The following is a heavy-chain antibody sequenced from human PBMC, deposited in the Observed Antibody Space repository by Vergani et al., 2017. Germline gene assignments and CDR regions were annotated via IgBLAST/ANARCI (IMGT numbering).Heavy chain of an antibody. Sequence: QVQLVQSGAEVKKPGSSVKVSCKASGGTFSSYAISWVRQAPGQGLEWMGWISAYNGKTNYAQKLQGRVTMTTDTSTISAYMELRSLISDDTAVYYCARSSMAFWSGYYKDGMDVWGQGTTVTVSS. D-gene: IGHD3-3*01. CDR1: GGTFSSYA. V-gene: IGHV1-18*01. CDR2: ISAYNGKT. CDR3: ARSSMAFWSGYYKDGMDV. J-gene: IGHJ6*02.